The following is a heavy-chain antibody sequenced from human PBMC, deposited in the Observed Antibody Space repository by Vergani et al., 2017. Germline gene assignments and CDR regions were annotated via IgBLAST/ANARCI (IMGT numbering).Heavy chain of an antibody. CDR1: GDSIISRSYY. CDR2: IYNSGNG. Sequence: QMQLQESGPGLVKASETLSLTCTVSGDSIISRSYYWGWIRQPPGKGLEWIGSIYNSGNGDSSSSLKSRVTISADTSKNQFSLRLTSVTAADTAVYYCASGKYYSDSTSHFRGNYFDVWGRGTLVTVPS. D-gene: IGHD3-16*01. V-gene: IGHV4-39*01. J-gene: IGHJ2*01. CDR3: ASGKYYSDSTSHFRGNYFDV.